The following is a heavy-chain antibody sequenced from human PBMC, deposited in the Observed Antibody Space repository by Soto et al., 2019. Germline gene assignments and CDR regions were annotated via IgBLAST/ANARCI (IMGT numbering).Heavy chain of an antibody. D-gene: IGHD3-3*01. CDR2: ISYDGSNK. Sequence: PGGSLRLSCAASGFTFSSYGMHWVRQAPGKGLEWVAVISYDGSNKYYADSVKGRFTISRDNSKNTLYLQMNSLRAEDTAVYYCAKDKNRFVEGKNDYWGQGTLVTVS. CDR1: GFTFSSYG. V-gene: IGHV3-30*18. J-gene: IGHJ4*02. CDR3: AKDKNRFVEGKNDY.